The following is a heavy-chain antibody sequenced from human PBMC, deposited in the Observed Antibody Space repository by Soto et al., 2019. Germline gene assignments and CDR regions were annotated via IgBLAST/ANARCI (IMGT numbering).Heavy chain of an antibody. J-gene: IGHJ4*02. CDR2: MSHIGSV. CDR3: ARSLGWYAIDY. Sequence: QVLLQESGPGLVQPSGTLSLSCVVSGVSIGSNYYWGWVRQPPGKGLEWLGDMSHIGSVNYNPSLKCRATMSMDKSQNQFSVNLNSVTAADTAVYYCARSLGWYAIDYWGQGTLVIVSS. D-gene: IGHD6-19*01. CDR1: GVSIGSNYY. V-gene: IGHV4-4*02.